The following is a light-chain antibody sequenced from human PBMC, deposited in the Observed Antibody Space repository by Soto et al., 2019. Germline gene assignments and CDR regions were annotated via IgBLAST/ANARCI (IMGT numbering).Light chain of an antibody. J-gene: IGLJ2*01. CDR2: SNN. Sequence: QSVLTQSPSASGTPGQRVTISCSGSSSNIGSSYVHWYQQVSGTAPKLLMHSNNLRPSGVPERISGSKFGTAASLAISGLRSEDEAVYYCASWDDRLGAVIFGGGTKVTVL. CDR3: ASWDDRLGAVI. CDR1: SSNIGSSY. V-gene: IGLV1-47*02.